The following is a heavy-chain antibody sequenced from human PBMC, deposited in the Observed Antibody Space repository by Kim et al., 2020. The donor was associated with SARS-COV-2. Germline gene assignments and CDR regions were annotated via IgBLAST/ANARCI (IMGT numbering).Heavy chain of an antibody. Sequence: GGSLRLSCAASGFSFSDHWMNWVRQAPGKGLEWVANINGYGSEKNYVDSVKGRFTTSRDNARNSLFLQMNRLRVEDTAVYYCTAGHHSGLWGWGQGTLDT. CDR1: GFSFSDHW. J-gene: IGHJ4*02. D-gene: IGHD7-27*01. CDR3: TAGHHSGLWG. CDR2: INGYGSEK. V-gene: IGHV3-7*01.